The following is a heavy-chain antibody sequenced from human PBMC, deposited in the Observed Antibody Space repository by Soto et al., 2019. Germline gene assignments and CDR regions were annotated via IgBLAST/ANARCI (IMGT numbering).Heavy chain of an antibody. Sequence: PGGSLRLSCAASGFTFSSYGMHWVRQAPGEGLEWVAVISYDGSNKYYADSVKGRFTISRDNSKNTLYLQMNSLRAEDTAVYYCANDQGITIFGVAGYYRMDVWGQGTTVTVSS. CDR1: GFTFSSYG. CDR3: ANDQGITIFGVAGYYRMDV. J-gene: IGHJ6*02. CDR2: ISYDGSNK. D-gene: IGHD3-3*01. V-gene: IGHV3-30*18.